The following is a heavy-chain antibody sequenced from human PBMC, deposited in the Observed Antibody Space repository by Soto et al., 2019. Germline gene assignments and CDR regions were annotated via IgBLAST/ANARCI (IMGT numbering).Heavy chain of an antibody. J-gene: IGHJ5*02. V-gene: IGHV1-8*01. CDR3: ARMATFGSLNWFDP. Sequence: APVKVSCKASGYSFTNNDVSWVRQATGQGLEWMGWMNPGSGDTGYAQKFQGRVTTTRDISIATAYMELSSLRSDDTAIYYCARMATFGSLNWFDPWGQGTLVTVSS. D-gene: IGHD3-16*01. CDR1: GYSFTNND. CDR2: MNPGSGDT.